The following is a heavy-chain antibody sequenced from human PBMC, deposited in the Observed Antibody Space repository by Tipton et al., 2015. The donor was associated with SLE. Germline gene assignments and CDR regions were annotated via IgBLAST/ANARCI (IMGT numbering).Heavy chain of an antibody. D-gene: IGHD3-22*01. J-gene: IGHJ4*02. Sequence: GSLRLSCAASGFTFSSYSMNWVRQAPGKGLEWVSYISRSSSTIYYADSVKGRFTISRDNTKNSLYLQLNSLKAEDTAVYYCGRVGSDEHYYDTNGPFWYWGQGTNVIVSS. V-gene: IGHV3-48*04. CDR2: ISRSSSTI. CDR3: GRVGSDEHYYDTNGPFWY. CDR1: GFTFSSYS.